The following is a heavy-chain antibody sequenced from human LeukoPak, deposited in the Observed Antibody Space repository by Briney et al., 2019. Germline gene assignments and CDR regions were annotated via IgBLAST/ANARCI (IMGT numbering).Heavy chain of an antibody. CDR1: GGTFSSYA. Sequence: GASVKVSCKASGGTFSSYAISWVRQAPGQGLEWMGRITPILGIANYAQKFQGRVTITADKSTSTAYMELSSLRSEDTAVYYCARTGSGSYYYYWGQGTLVTVSS. V-gene: IGHV1-69*04. CDR3: ARTGSGSYYYY. CDR2: ITPILGIA. J-gene: IGHJ4*02. D-gene: IGHD1-26*01.